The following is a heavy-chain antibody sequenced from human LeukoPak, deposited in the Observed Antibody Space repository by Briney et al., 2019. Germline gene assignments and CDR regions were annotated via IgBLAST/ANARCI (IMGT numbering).Heavy chain of an antibody. CDR2: IYHSGST. CDR1: GGSISSGGYS. CDR3: ASQMYYYDSSGYYYVSYFDY. Sequence: SETLSLTCAVSGGSISSGGYSWSWIRQPPGKGLEWIGYIYHSGSTYYNPSLKSRVTISVDRSKNQFSLKVSSVTAADTAVYYCASQMYYYDSSGYYYVSYFDYWGQGTLVTVSS. J-gene: IGHJ4*02. D-gene: IGHD3-22*01. V-gene: IGHV4-30-2*01.